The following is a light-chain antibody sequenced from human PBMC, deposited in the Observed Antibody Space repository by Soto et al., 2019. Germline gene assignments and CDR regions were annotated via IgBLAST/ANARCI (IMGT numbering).Light chain of an antibody. CDR2: AAS. J-gene: IGKJ4*01. V-gene: IGKV1-6*01. CDR3: IQDYNYPLT. CDR1: QGIRND. Sequence: AIQMTQSPSSLSASVGDRVTSTCRASQGIRNDLGWYQQKPGKAPKLLIYAASSLQSGVPSRFSGSGSGTDFTLTISSLQPEDFATYYCIQDYNYPLTFGGGTKVDIK.